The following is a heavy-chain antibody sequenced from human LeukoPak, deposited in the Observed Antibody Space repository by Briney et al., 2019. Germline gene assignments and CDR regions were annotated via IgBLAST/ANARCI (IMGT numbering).Heavy chain of an antibody. CDR3: AKYKKAYYMGV. J-gene: IGHJ6*03. CDR1: GFTFSSYS. Sequence: GGSLRLSCAASGFTFSSYSMNWVRQAPGKGLEWVSSISSSSSYIYYADSVKGRFTISRDNAKNSLYLQMNSLRAEDTAVYYCAKYKKAYYMGVWGKGTTVTVSS. D-gene: IGHD1-14*01. CDR2: ISSSSSYI. V-gene: IGHV3-21*04.